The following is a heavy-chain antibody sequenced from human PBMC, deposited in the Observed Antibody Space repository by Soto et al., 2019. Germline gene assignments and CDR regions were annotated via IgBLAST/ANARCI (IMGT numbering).Heavy chain of an antibody. V-gene: IGHV3-23*01. CDR3: SKGIMWFGDPVGGC. Sequence: EVQLLESGGGLVQPGGSLRLSCAASGFAFTRHDMHWIRQAPGGGLEWVSSVNINFNRFYSDSVKGRFTVSRDNSENTLYLEMNGLRAEDTAIYYCSKGIMWFGDPVGGCWGQGTLVTVSS. CDR1: GFAFTRHD. J-gene: IGHJ4*02. CDR2: VNINFNR. D-gene: IGHD3-10*01.